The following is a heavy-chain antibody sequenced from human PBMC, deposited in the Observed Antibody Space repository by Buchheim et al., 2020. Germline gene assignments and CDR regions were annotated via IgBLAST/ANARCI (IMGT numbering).Heavy chain of an antibody. J-gene: IGHJ5*02. Sequence: QVQLVESGGGVVQPGRSLRLSCTASGFTFSSYAMHWVRQAPGKGLEWVAVISYDGSNKYYADSVKGRFTISRDNSKNTLYPQMNSLRAEDTAVYYCARVGYSYGYWGWFDPWGQGTL. D-gene: IGHD5-18*01. CDR2: ISYDGSNK. V-gene: IGHV3-30*04. CDR1: GFTFSSYA. CDR3: ARVGYSYGYWGWFDP.